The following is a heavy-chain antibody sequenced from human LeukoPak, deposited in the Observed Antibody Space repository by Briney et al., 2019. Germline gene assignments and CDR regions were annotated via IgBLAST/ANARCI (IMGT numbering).Heavy chain of an antibody. D-gene: IGHD1-26*01. CDR3: ARALSGSYYYYYGMDV. J-gene: IGHJ6*02. CDR1: GYTFTSYD. Sequence: ASVKVSCKASGYTFTSYDINWVRLATGQGLEWMGWMNPNSGNTGYAQKFQGRVTMTRNTSISTAYMELSSLRSEDTAVYYCARALSGSYYYYYGMDVWGQGTTVTVSS. CDR2: MNPNSGNT. V-gene: IGHV1-8*01.